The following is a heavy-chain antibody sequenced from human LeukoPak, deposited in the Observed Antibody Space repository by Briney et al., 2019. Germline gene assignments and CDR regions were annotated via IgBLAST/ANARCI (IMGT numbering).Heavy chain of an antibody. CDR2: ISWNGGGM. D-gene: IGHD1-14*01. J-gene: IGHJ4*02. CDR1: GFTFDAYA. CDR3: AKDITGGRSAPYFDS. V-gene: IGHV3-9*01. Sequence: GGSLRLSCAASGFTFDAYAMHWVRQAPGKGLEWVSGISWNGGGMGYAVSVKGRFTISRDNAKNSLYLQMNSLRDEDTALYYCAKDITGGRSAPYFDSWGQGTLVTVSS.